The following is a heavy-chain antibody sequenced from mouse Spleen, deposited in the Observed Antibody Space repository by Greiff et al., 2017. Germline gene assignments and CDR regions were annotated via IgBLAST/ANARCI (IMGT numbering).Heavy chain of an antibody. Sequence: EVMLVESEGGLVQPGSSMKLSCTASGFTFSDYYMAWVRQVPEKGLEWVANINYDGSSTYYLDSLKSRFIISRDNAKNILYLQMSSLKSEDTATYYCARDGYDDPFAYWGQGTLVTVSA. CDR1: GFTFSDYY. D-gene: IGHD2-14*01. J-gene: IGHJ3*01. CDR3: ARDGYDDPFAY. CDR2: INYDGSST. V-gene: IGHV5-16*01.